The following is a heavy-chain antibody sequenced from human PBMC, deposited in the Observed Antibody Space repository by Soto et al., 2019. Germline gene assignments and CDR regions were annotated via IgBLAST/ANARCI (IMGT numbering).Heavy chain of an antibody. V-gene: IGHV4-34*01. D-gene: IGHD3-22*01. CDR2: INHSGST. J-gene: IGHJ5*02. CDR1: GGSFSGYY. CDR3: ARGLLRYYDSSGYPRANWSDP. Sequence: PWETLSLTCAVYGGSFSGYYWSWIRQPPGKGLEWIGEINHSGSTNYNPSLKSRVTISVDTSKNQFSLKLSSVTAADTAVYYCARGLLRYYDSSGYPRANWSDPWGQGTRVTVSS.